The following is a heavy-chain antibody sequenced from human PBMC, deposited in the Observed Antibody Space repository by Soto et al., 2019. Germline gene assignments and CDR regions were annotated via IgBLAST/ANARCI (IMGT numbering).Heavy chain of an antibody. J-gene: IGHJ5*02. V-gene: IGHV4-59*04. CDR1: GDSVTVGD. Sequence: PSETLSLTCAFSGDSVTVGDCPWIRQSPEKGLEWIGYMHYTGSSFSNPSLKSRVTMSVDTSKNQFTLKLSSVTAADTAVYYCASSGGKTRSEITGAKWRAWFDPCGQGTLVTVSS. CDR3: ASSGGKTRSEITGAKWRAWFDP. CDR2: MHYTGSS. D-gene: IGHD1-7*01.